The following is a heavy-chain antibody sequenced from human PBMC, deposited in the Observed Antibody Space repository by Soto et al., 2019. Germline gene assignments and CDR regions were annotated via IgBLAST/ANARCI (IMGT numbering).Heavy chain of an antibody. D-gene: IGHD2-15*01. V-gene: IGHV3-30-3*01. J-gene: IGHJ6*02. CDR2: ISYDGSNK. CDR3: ARVVVYYGMDV. Sequence: GGSLRLSCAASGFTFSSYAMHWVRQAPGKGLEWVAVISYDGSNKYYADSVRGRFTISRDNSKNTLYLQMNSLRAEDTAVYYCARVVVYYGMDVWGQGTTVTVSS. CDR1: GFTFSSYA.